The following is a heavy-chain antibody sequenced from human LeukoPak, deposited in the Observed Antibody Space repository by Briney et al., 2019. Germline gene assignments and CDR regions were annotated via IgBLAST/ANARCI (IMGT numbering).Heavy chain of an antibody. D-gene: IGHD2-15*01. CDR2: INPNSGGT. CDR3: ARVVVAAKGFDP. V-gene: IGHV1-2*02. CDR1: GYTFTGYY. J-gene: IGHJ5*02. Sequence: GASVRVSCKASGYTFTGYYMHWVRQAPGQGLEGMGWINPNSGGTNYAQKFQGRVTMTRDTSISTAYMELSRLRSDDTAVYYCARVVVAAKGFDPWGQGTLVTVSS.